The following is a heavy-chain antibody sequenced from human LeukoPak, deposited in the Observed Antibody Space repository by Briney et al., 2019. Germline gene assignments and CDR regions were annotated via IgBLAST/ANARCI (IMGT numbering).Heavy chain of an antibody. J-gene: IGHJ4*02. CDR1: GGSISSGGYS. CDR2: IYYSGST. V-gene: IGHV4-39*01. CDR3: ARQLGYCSSTSCYADKVDY. D-gene: IGHD2-2*01. Sequence: SETLSLTCVVSGGSISSGGYSWSWIRQPPGKGLEWIGSIYYSGSTYYNPSLKSRVTISVDTSKNQFSLKLSSVTAADTAVYYCARQLGYCSSTSCYADKVDYWGQGTLVTVSS.